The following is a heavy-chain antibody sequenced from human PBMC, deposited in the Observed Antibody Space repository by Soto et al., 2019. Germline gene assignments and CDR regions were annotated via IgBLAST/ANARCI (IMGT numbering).Heavy chain of an antibody. CDR2: ISGSGDYT. J-gene: IGHJ4*02. D-gene: IGHD2-2*01. CDR1: GFTFSNYA. V-gene: IGHV3-23*01. Sequence: GGSLRLSCAASGFTFSNYAMSWVRQAPGKGLEWISAISGSGDYTYYEDSVKGRFTVSRDNSKSTLYLQMNSLGAEDSATYYCAKDGYCTATSCFAGGEFDYWGQGTQVTVSS. CDR3: AKDGYCTATSCFAGGEFDY.